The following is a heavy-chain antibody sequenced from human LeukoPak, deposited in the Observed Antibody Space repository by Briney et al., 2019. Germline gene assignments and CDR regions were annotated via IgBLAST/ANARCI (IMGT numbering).Heavy chain of an antibody. Sequence: SETPSLTCTVSGGSISSYYWSWIRQPPGKGLEWIGYIYYSGSTNYNPSLKSRVTISVDTSKNQFSLKLSSVTAADTAVYYCARVATDAFDIWGQGTMVTVSS. CDR3: ARVATDAFDI. J-gene: IGHJ3*02. CDR2: IYYSGST. CDR1: GGSISSYY. V-gene: IGHV4-59*01. D-gene: IGHD5-12*01.